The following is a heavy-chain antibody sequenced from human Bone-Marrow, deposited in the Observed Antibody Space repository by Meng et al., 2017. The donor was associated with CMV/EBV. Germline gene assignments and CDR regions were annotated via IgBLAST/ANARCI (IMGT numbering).Heavy chain of an antibody. CDR2: IRHDGGNK. Sequence: GGSLRLSCAASGFTFSTYGMHWVRQAPGKGLEWVAFIRHDGGNKYYADSVKGRFTISRDNSKNTVYLQMNSLSAEDTAVYYCAKIPLLIADTGTGVDWGQGTLVTGYS. J-gene: IGHJ4*02. D-gene: IGHD6-13*01. CDR1: GFTFSTYG. CDR3: AKIPLLIADTGTGVD. V-gene: IGHV3-30*02.